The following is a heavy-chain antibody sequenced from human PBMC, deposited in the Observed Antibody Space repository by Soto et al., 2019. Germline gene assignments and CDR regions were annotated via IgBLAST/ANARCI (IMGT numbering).Heavy chain of an antibody. D-gene: IGHD3-3*01. V-gene: IGHV4-34*01. Sequence: SETLSLTCAVYGGSFSGYYWSWIRQPPGKGLEWIGEINHSGSTNYNPSLKSRVTISVDTSKNQFSLKLSSVTAADTAVYYCARATQASYYDSWSGYDHARRSLYYYYGMDVWGQGTTVTVSS. CDR1: GGSFSGYY. J-gene: IGHJ6*02. CDR2: INHSGST. CDR3: ARATQASYYDSWSGYDHARRSLYYYYGMDV.